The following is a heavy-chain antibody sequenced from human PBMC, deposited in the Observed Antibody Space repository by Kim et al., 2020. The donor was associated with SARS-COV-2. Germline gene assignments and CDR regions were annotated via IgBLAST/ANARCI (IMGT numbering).Heavy chain of an antibody. CDR2: ISGSGGST. CDR1: GFTFSSYA. J-gene: IGHJ3*02. D-gene: IGHD6-13*01. V-gene: IGHV3-23*01. CDR3: AIEPADSRQGAFDI. Sequence: GGSLRLSCAASGFTFSSYAMSWVRQAPGKGLEWVSAISGSGGSTYYADSVKGRLTISRDNSKNTLYLQMNSLRAEGTAVYYCAIEPADSRQGAFDIGGQGTMGTASS.